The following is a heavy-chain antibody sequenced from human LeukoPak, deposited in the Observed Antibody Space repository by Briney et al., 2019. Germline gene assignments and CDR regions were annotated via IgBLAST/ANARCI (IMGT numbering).Heavy chain of an antibody. CDR3: ARGGSYSDS. J-gene: IGHJ4*02. CDR1: GFTFSSYA. V-gene: IGHV3-64*01. CDR2: ISSNGGST. D-gene: IGHD3-16*01. Sequence: GGSLRLSCAASGFTFSSYAMHWVRQAPGKGLEYVSAISSNGGSTYYANSVKGRFTISRDNSKNTLYLQMGSLRAEDMAVYCCARGGSYSDSWGQGTLVTVSS.